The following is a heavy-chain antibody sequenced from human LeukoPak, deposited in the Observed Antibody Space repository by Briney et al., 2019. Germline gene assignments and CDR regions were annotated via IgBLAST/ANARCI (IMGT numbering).Heavy chain of an antibody. V-gene: IGHV4-61*02. CDR2: IYTSGST. Sequence: SDTLSLPCTVSGGSISSGSYYWSWIRQPAGKGLEWIGRIYTSGSTNYNPSLKSRVTLSVHTSKNQFSLKQTAVTAADTAVYYCARAVLTKGDAFDSWGQGTMVTVSS. CDR3: ARAVLTKGDAFDS. CDR1: GGSISSGSYY. J-gene: IGHJ3*02. D-gene: IGHD2-8*01.